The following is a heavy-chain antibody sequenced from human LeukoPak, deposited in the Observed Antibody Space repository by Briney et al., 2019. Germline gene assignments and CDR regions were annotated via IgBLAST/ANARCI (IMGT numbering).Heavy chain of an antibody. V-gene: IGHV3-23*01. CDR2: ISGSGGST. Sequence: GGSLRLSCAASGFTFSSYAMSWVRQAPVKGLEWVSAISGSGGSTYYADSVKGRFTISRDNSKNTLYLQMNSLRAEDTAVYYCAKVLGSSYCSGGSCLGAFDIWGQGTMVTVSS. CDR1: GFTFSSYA. D-gene: IGHD2-15*01. J-gene: IGHJ3*02. CDR3: AKVLGSSYCSGGSCLGAFDI.